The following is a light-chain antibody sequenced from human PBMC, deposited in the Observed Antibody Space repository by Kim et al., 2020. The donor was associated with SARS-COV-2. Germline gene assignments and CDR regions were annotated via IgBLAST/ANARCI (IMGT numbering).Light chain of an antibody. CDR1: SNGIGNQG. CDR3: STWDSSLSAWV. Sequence: QTATLTRTGTSNGIGNQGAAWLQQHQGHPPKLLSYANNNRPSGISERFSASRSGNTASLTITGLQPEDEADYYCSTWDSSLSAWVFGGGTQLTVL. J-gene: IGLJ3*02. V-gene: IGLV10-54*01. CDR2: ANN.